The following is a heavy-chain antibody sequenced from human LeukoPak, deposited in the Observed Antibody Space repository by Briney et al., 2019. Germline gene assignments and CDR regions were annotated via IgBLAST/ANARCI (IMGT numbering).Heavy chain of an antibody. CDR3: ARKVVRGVICWFDA. CDR2: VSHSGST. CDR1: DASINSGGIY. D-gene: IGHD3-10*01. V-gene: IGHV4-39*01. Sequence: SETLSLTCSVSDASINSGGIYWSWIRQPPGKGLEWIGSVSHSGSTYYNPSLKSRVSTSVDTSKNQFSLNLSSVIAADTAVYHCARKVVRGVICWFDAWGQGTLVTVSS. J-gene: IGHJ5*02.